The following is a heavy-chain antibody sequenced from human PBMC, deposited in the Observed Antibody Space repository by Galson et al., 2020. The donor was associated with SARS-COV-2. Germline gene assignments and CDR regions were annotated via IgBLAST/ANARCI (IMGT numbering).Heavy chain of an antibody. V-gene: IGHV3-53*01. CDR2: IYSGGST. Sequence: GGSLRLSCAASGFTASSNYMTWVRQAPGKGLEWVSVIYSGGSTYSADTAKGRFTISRDNSKNTLYLQMNSLRAEDTAVYYCARDPSDSSCYYDYWGQGTLVTVSS. J-gene: IGHJ4*02. CDR1: GFTASSNY. CDR3: ARDPSDSSCYYDY. D-gene: IGHD3-22*01.